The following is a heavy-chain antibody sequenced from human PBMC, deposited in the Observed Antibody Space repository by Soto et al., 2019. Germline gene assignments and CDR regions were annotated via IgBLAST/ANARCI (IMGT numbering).Heavy chain of an antibody. V-gene: IGHV3-23*01. CDR1: GFTFSSYA. Sequence: GGSLRLSCAASGFTFSSYAMSWVRQAPGKGLEWVSAISGSGGSTYYADSVKGRFTISRDNSKNTLYLQMNSLRAEDTAVYYCAKGDIVVVPAYSGYFDYWGQGTLVTVSS. J-gene: IGHJ4*02. CDR3: AKGDIVVVPAYSGYFDY. CDR2: ISGSGGST. D-gene: IGHD2-2*01.